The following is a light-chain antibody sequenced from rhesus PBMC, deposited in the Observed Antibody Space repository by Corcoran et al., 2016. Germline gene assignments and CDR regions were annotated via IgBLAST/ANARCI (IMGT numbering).Light chain of an antibody. CDR1: QSLLHSNGNTY. Sequence: DIVMTQTPFSLPITPGEPASISCRASQSLLHSNGNTYLHWYLQKPGQSPPRLFYGGSNRASGVPDRLSGRGSGTDCTLKISKMGAEDVGVYYCVQAMAIPFTFGPGTKLDVK. CDR2: GGS. J-gene: IGKJ3*01. V-gene: IGKV2-72*01. CDR3: VQAMAIPFT.